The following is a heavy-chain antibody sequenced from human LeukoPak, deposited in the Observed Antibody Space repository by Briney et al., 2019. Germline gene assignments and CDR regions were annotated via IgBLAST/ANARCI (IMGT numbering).Heavy chain of an antibody. Sequence: PSETLSLTCTVSGGSISTYYWSWIRQPPGKGLEWIGYIYYSGRTNYNPSLRSRVTISVDTSKNQFSLKLSSVTAADTAVYYCARVSAAAGRYYYYYGMDVWGQGTTVTVSS. CDR2: IYYSGRT. CDR3: ARVSAAAGRYYYYYGMDV. V-gene: IGHV4-59*01. CDR1: GGSISTYY. J-gene: IGHJ6*02. D-gene: IGHD6-13*01.